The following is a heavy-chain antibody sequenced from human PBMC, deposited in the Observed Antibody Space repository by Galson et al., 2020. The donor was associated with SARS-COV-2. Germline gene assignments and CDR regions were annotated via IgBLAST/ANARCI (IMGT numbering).Heavy chain of an antibody. CDR1: GFTFSSRW. D-gene: IGHD2-21*01. CDR3: ARAVAGYYFDY. CDR2: IKQDGSEK. Sequence: GESLKISCVASGFTFSSRWMSWVRQAPGTGLEWVANIKQDGSEKYYQDSVKGRFTLSRDTAKNSLYLQMNSLRVEDTAMYYCARAVAGYYFDYWGQGTLVTVSS. J-gene: IGHJ4*02. V-gene: IGHV3-7*04.